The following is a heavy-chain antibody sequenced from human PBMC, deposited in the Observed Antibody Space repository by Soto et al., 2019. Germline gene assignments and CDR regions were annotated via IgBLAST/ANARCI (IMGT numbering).Heavy chain of an antibody. J-gene: IGHJ4*02. CDR3: ARRLAPTISALGY. V-gene: IGHV3-30*09. CDR2: ISENGDRQ. D-gene: IGHD1-26*01. CDR1: GLTFTAST. Sequence: QEQLVQSGGGVVQAGNSLRLSCTASGLTFTASTFHWVRQAPGKGLQWVAVISENGDRQYSTESVRGRFVISRDSSKNTLYLQMNSLRPEDTGVYVCARRLAPTISALGYWGQGALVTVSS.